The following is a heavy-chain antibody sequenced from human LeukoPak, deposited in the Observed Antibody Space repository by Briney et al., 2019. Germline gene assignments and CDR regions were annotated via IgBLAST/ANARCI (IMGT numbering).Heavy chain of an antibody. J-gene: IGHJ4*02. Sequence: ASVKVSCKASGYTFTTYYINWVRQAPGQGLEWMGIINPSVGNTIYAQQFQGRVTMTGDTSTSTVYMELSSLRSEDTAVYYCARPIYDSSGYYYGSFDYWGQGTLVTVSS. CDR3: ARPIYDSSGYYYGSFDY. CDR1: GYTFTTYY. D-gene: IGHD3-22*01. V-gene: IGHV1-46*01. CDR2: INPSVGNT.